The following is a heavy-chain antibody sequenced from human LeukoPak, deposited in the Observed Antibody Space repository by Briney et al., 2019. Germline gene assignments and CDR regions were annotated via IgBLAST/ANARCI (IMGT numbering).Heavy chain of an antibody. CDR1: GFTFSSYW. J-gene: IGHJ6*03. V-gene: IGHV3-74*01. Sequence: GGSLRLSCAASGFTFSSYWIHWVRQVPGEGPVWVSRINGDGSTTHYADSVKGRFTISRDNVKNTAYLQMNSLRAEDTAVYYCVRDISPHYTDVWGKETTVTVSS. CDR3: VRDISPHYTDV. CDR2: INGDGSTT.